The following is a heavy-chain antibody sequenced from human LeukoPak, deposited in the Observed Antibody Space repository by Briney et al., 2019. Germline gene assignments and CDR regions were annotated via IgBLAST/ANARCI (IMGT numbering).Heavy chain of an antibody. CDR2: ITSRSTT. Sequence: GGSLRLSCAASGFAFSTYGMNWVRQAPGKGLEWISYITSRSTTYYADSVRGRFTISRDNAKNSLYLEMDGLRDDDTAVYYCARRISGSYLDYWGKGTLVTVSS. D-gene: IGHD3-10*01. CDR3: ARRISGSYLDY. CDR1: GFAFSTYG. J-gene: IGHJ4*02. V-gene: IGHV3-48*02.